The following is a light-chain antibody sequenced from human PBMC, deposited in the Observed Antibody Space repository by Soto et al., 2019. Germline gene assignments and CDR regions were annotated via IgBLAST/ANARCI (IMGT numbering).Light chain of an antibody. Sequence: QSALTQPRSVSGSPGQSVTISCTGTTTDVGGYNYVSWYQQHPGKAPKLIIYDVSERPSGVPDRFSGSKSGNTASLTISGLQAEDEADYYCCSYVGRFILLFGGGTQLTVL. J-gene: IGLJ3*02. V-gene: IGLV2-11*01. CDR1: TTDVGGYNY. CDR3: CSYVGRFILL. CDR2: DVS.